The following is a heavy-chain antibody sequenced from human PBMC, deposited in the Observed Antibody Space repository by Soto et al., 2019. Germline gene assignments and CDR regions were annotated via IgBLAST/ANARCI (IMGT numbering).Heavy chain of an antibody. J-gene: IGHJ6*03. CDR3: AKSGRRAARPGPYYYYMDV. V-gene: IGHV3-23*01. CDR2: ISGSGGST. Sequence: PGGSLRLSCAASGFTFSSYAMSWVRQAPGKGLEWVSAISGSGGSTYYADSVKGRFTISRDNSKNTLYLQMNSLRAEDTAVYYCAKSGRRAARPGPYYYYMDVWGKGTTVTVSS. CDR1: GFTFSSYA. D-gene: IGHD6-6*01.